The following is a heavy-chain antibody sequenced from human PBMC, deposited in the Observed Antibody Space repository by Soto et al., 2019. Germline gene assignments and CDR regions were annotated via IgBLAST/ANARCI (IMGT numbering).Heavy chain of an antibody. CDR3: ARPPGYISDWYYFDL. CDR2: ISPKSGGT. J-gene: IGHJ4*02. D-gene: IGHD3-9*01. CDR1: GYTFINYY. V-gene: IGHV1-2*02. Sequence: QVQLVQSGAEVKKPGASVQISCEASGYTFINYYMHWVRQAPAQGFEWMGRISPKSGGTNYAHKFQGSVSLTWDTSLKTAYMELSSLMSEDTAVYYCARPPGYISDWYYFDLWGQGTQVTVSS.